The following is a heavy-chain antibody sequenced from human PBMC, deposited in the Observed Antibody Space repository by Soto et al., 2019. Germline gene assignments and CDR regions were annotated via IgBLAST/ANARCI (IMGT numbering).Heavy chain of an antibody. Sequence: GASLKVSCKVSGYTLTELSMHWVRQAPGKGLEWMGGFDPEDGETIYAQKFQGRVTMTEDTSTDTAYMELSSLRSEDTAVYYCATALTLEVAPKTHNDYWGQGTLVTVSS. J-gene: IGHJ4*02. CDR1: GYTLTELS. V-gene: IGHV1-24*01. CDR2: FDPEDGET. CDR3: ATALTLEVAPKTHNDY. D-gene: IGHD2-15*01.